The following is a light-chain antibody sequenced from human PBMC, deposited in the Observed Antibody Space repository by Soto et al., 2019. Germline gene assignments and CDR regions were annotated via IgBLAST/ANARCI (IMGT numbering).Light chain of an antibody. CDR2: EVS. CDR1: SSDVGGYNH. CDR3: SSYTTSTTRII. V-gene: IGLV2-14*01. Sequence: QSALTQPASVSGSPGQSITISCTGSSSDVGGYNHVSWYQQHPGKAPKLMIYEVSSRPSGVSNRFSGSKSGNMASLTISGLQAEDEADYYCSSYTTSTTRIIFGGGTKLTVL. J-gene: IGLJ2*01.